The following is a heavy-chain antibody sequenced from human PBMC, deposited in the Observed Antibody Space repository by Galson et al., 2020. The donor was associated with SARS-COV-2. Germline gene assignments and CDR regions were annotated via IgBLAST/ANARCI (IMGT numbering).Heavy chain of an antibody. CDR1: AGSIRTSSDY. V-gene: IGHV4-39*01. CDR3: ARRKYYNYYMDV. CDR2: ISYSGST. Sequence: SETLSPTCPLSAGSIRTSSDYWGWIRQPPGKGLQRIATISYSGSTYYTPSLKSRVVISVDKSKNQFSLRMSSVTAADTAVYYCARRKYYNYYMDVWGKGTAVIISS. J-gene: IGHJ6*03.